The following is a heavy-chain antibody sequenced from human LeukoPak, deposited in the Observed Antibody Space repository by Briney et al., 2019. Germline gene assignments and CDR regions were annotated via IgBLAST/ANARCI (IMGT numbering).Heavy chain of an antibody. CDR3: ARSEYYYERGGAFDI. D-gene: IGHD3-22*01. J-gene: IGHJ3*02. CDR2: ISSSGSTI. Sequence: GGSLRLSCAASGFTFSSYEMNWVRQAPGKGPEWVSYISSSGSTIYYADSVKGRFTISRDNAKNSLYLQMNSLRAEDTALYYCARSEYYYERGGAFDIWGQGTMVTVSS. V-gene: IGHV3-48*03. CDR1: GFTFSSYE.